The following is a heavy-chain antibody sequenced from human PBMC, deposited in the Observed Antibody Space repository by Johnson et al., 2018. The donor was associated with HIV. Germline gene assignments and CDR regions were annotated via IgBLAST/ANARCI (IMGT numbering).Heavy chain of an antibody. CDR3: ARSPGEADAFDI. V-gene: IGHV3-30*04. J-gene: IGHJ3*02. Sequence: MQLVESGGGVVQPGRSLRLSCAASGFTFSSYAMHWVRQAPGKGLEWVTVISYDGSKKFYADSVKGRFTISRDNSKNTLFLQINSLRTEDTAVYYCARSPGEADAFDIWGQGTMVTVSS. D-gene: IGHD3-10*01. CDR1: GFTFSSYA. CDR2: ISYDGSKK.